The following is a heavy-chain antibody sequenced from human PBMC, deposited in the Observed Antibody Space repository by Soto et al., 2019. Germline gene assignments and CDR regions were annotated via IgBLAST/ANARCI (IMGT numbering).Heavy chain of an antibody. Sequence: QVQLVESGGGVVQPGRSLRLSCAASGFTFSSYAMHWVRQAPGKGLEWVAVISYDGSNKYYADSVKGRFTISRDNSKKTLYLQMNSLRAEDTAVYYCAREAPDYNLSPGMDVWGQGTTVTVSS. CDR1: GFTFSSYA. CDR2: ISYDGSNK. CDR3: AREAPDYNLSPGMDV. V-gene: IGHV3-30-3*01. J-gene: IGHJ6*02. D-gene: IGHD4-4*01.